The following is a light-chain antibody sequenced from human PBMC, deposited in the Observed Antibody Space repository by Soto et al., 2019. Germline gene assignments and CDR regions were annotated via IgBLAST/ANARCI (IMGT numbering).Light chain of an antibody. CDR3: PSYERSRSGSV. J-gene: IGLJ1*01. Sequence: QSVLTQPPSVSGAPGQGVTISCTGSSSNIGAGYDVHWYQQLPGAAPKLLIFGNDNRPSGVTDRFSGSRSGTSASLAITGLQAEDEADYYCPSYERSRSGSVFGAGNKVTDL. CDR2: GND. CDR1: SSNIGAGYD. V-gene: IGLV1-40*01.